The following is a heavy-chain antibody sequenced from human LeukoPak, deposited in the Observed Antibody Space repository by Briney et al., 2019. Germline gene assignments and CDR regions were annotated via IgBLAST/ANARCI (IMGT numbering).Heavy chain of an antibody. CDR2: IYTSGST. CDR3: ARTLYSSSFLQNWFDP. J-gene: IGHJ5*02. V-gene: IGHV4-4*07. D-gene: IGHD6-13*01. Sequence: SETLSLTCTVSGGSISSYYWSWIRQPAGKGLEWLGRIYTSGSTNYNPSLKSRVTMSVDTSKNQFSLKLSSVTAADTAVYYCARTLYSSSFLQNWFDPWGQGTLVTVSS. CDR1: GGSISSYY.